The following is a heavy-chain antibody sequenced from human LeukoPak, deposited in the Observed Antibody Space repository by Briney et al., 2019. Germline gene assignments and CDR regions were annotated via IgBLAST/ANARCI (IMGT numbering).Heavy chain of an antibody. J-gene: IGHJ4*02. D-gene: IGHD3-22*01. Sequence: GGSLRLSCAASGFTYSWLWMSCVGQAPGKGLEGGVNVKPGGRERYEVDLVKGRLTTCRDNAKHSVYLQMNSLRVEDTAVYYCAREASSTYHPGNRGYYVLDYWGQGTLVTVSS. CDR2: VKPGGRER. CDR3: AREASSTYHPGNRGYYVLDY. V-gene: IGHV3-7*01. CDR1: GFTYSWLW.